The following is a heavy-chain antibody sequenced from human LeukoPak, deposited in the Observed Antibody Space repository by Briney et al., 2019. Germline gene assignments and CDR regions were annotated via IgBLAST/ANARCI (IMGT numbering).Heavy chain of an antibody. J-gene: IGHJ4*02. D-gene: IGHD6-13*01. Sequence: ASVKVSCKASGYAFTSYYMHWVRQAPGQGLEWMGIINPSGGSTSYAQKFQGRVTMTRNTSISTAYMELSSLRSEDTAVYYCARGWVETSSWEEYFDYWGQGTLVTVSS. CDR1: GYAFTSYY. V-gene: IGHV1-46*01. CDR3: ARGWVETSSWEEYFDY. CDR2: INPSGGST.